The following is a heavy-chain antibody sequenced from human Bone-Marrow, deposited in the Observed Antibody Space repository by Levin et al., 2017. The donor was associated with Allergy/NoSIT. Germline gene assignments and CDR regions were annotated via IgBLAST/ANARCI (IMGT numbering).Heavy chain of an antibody. CDR1: GGSISTYY. Sequence: PSETLSLTCTVSGGSISTYYWTWIRQPPGQGLEWIGYVYYNGSTNYNPSLKSRVTISVDTSENQFSLKLTSVTAADTAVYYCARAPQYYDSSGYYYYYFDCWGRGTLVTVSS. V-gene: IGHV4-59*01. CDR3: ARAPQYYDSSGYYYYYFDC. D-gene: IGHD3-22*01. CDR2: VYYNGST. J-gene: IGHJ2*01.